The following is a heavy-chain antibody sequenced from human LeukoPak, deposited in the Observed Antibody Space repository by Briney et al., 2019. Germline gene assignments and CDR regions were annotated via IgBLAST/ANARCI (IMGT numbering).Heavy chain of an antibody. CDR3: ARPLGLRSTPYPH. Sequence: SQTLSLTCTVSGGSISSGGYYWSWIRQPPGKGLEWIGYIYHSGSTYYNPSLKSRVTISVDRSKNQFSLKLSSVTAADTAVYYCARPLGLRSTPYPHWGQGTLVTVSS. J-gene: IGHJ4*02. CDR1: GGSISSGGYY. D-gene: IGHD4-17*01. CDR2: IYHSGST. V-gene: IGHV4-30-2*01.